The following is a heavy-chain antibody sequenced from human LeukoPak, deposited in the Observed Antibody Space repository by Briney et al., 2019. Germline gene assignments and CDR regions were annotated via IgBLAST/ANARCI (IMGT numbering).Heavy chain of an antibody. Sequence: GGSLRLSCAASGFTFSSYSMNWVRQAPGKGREWVSYSSSSSSTIYYADSVKGRFTISRDNAKNSLYLQMNRLRDEETAVYYCARDFGCSSTSCYNLPDYYYYYMDVWGKGTTVTVSS. D-gene: IGHD2-2*02. CDR2: SSSSSSTI. CDR3: ARDFGCSSTSCYNLPDYYYYYMDV. V-gene: IGHV3-48*02. J-gene: IGHJ6*03. CDR1: GFTFSSYS.